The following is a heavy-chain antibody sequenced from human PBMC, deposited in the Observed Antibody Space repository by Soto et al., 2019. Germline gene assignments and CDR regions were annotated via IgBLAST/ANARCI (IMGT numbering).Heavy chain of an antibody. V-gene: IGHV5-51*01. CDR3: ARLLNDILTGYTTNFDY. CDR2: IYPGDSDT. J-gene: IGHJ4*02. CDR1: GYSFTSYW. Sequence: PGESLKISCKGSGYSFTSYWIGWVRQMPGKGLEWMGIIYPGDSDTRYSPSFQGQVTISADKSISTAYLQWSSLKASDTAMYYCARLLNDILTGYTTNFDYWGQGTLVTVSS. D-gene: IGHD3-9*01.